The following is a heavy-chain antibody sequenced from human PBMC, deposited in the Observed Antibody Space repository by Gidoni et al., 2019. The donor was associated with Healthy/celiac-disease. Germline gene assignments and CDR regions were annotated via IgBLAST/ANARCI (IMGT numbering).Heavy chain of an antibody. J-gene: IGHJ6*02. D-gene: IGHD2-2*01. CDR2: IIPIFGTA. CDR1: GGTFSSYA. CDR3: AGGGYCSSTSCSLGGYYYYGMDV. V-gene: IGHV1-69*06. Sequence: QVQLVQSGAEVKKPGSSVKVSCKASGGTFSSYAISWVRQAPGQGLEWMGGIIPIFGTANYAQKFQGRVTITADKSTSTAYMELSSLRSEDTAVYYCAGGGYCSSTSCSLGGYYYYGMDVWGQGTTVTVSS.